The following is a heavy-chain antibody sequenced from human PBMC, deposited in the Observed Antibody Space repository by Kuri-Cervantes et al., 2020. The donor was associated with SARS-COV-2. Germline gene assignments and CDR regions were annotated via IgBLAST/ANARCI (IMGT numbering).Heavy chain of an antibody. CDR3: ARDYGSYSGPLAFDI. CDR2: IWYDGSNK. Sequence: GESLKISCAASGFTFSSYGMHWVRQAPGKGLEWVAVIWYDGSNKYYADSVKDRFTISRNNVESTMYLEMNSLRAEDTAVYYCARDYGSYSGPLAFDIWGQGTMVTVSS. J-gene: IGHJ3*02. V-gene: IGHV3-33*01. CDR1: GFTFSSYG. D-gene: IGHD1-26*01.